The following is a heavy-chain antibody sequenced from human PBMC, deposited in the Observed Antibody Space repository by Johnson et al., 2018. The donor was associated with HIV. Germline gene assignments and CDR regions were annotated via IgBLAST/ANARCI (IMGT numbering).Heavy chain of an antibody. Sequence: QVQLVESGGGVVQPGRSLRLSCAASGFTFSSYAMHWVRQAPGKGLEWVAVISYDGSNKYYADSVKGRFTISRDNSKNTLYLQMNSLRAEDTAVYYCARDTTQDHSSSWSDDAFDIWGQGTMVTVSS. D-gene: IGHD6-13*01. CDR2: ISYDGSNK. CDR3: ARDTTQDHSSSWSDDAFDI. J-gene: IGHJ3*02. CDR1: GFTFSSYA. V-gene: IGHV3-30*04.